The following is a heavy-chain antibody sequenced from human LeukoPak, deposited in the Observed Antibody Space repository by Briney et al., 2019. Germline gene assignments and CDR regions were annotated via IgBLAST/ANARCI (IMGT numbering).Heavy chain of an antibody. D-gene: IGHD3-10*01. J-gene: IGHJ4*02. CDR2: TSYDGIHE. V-gene: IGHV3-30-3*01. Sequence: GGSLRLSCTDSGFTFSRSAMHWVRQAPGKGLEWVAVTSYDGIHEYYADSVQGRFTISRDNSKNTLYLQMNSLRVEDTAVYYCARDNIAGSGSSDWGQGTLVTVSS. CDR3: ARDNIAGSGSSD. CDR1: GFTFSRSA.